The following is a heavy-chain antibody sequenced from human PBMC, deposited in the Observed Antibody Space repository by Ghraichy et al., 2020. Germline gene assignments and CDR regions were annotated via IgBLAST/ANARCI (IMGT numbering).Heavy chain of an antibody. Sequence: SVKVSCKASGGTFSSYAISWVRQAPGQGLEWMGGIIPIFGTANYAQKFQGRVTITADESTSTAYMELSSLRSEDTAVYYCARGGDIAAAGDYYYYGMDVWGQGTTVTVSS. CDR2: IIPIFGTA. CDR3: ARGGDIAAAGDYYYYGMDV. V-gene: IGHV1-69*13. CDR1: GGTFSSYA. D-gene: IGHD6-13*01. J-gene: IGHJ6*02.